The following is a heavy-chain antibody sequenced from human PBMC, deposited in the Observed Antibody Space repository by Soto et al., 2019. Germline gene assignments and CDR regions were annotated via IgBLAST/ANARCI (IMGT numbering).Heavy chain of an antibody. V-gene: IGHV4-4*02. Sequence: SETLSLTCAVSGGSISSSNWWSWVRQPPGKGLEWIGEIYHSGSTNYNPSLKSRVTISVDKSKNQFSLTLSSVTAADAAVYYCARDSHSSGYPGDYYYGMDVWGQGTTVTVSS. D-gene: IGHD3-22*01. CDR3: ARDSHSSGYPGDYYYGMDV. CDR2: IYHSGST. CDR1: GGSISSSNW. J-gene: IGHJ6*02.